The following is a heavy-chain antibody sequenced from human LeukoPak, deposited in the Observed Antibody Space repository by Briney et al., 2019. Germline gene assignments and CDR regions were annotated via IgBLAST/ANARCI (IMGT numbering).Heavy chain of an antibody. CDR2: IRNYGGST. J-gene: IGHJ4*02. D-gene: IGHD2-8*02. CDR1: GFTFSSYD. V-gene: IGHV3-23*01. CDR3: ANPAPGVVYLY. Sequence: QPGGSLILSCAASGFTFSSYDMSWVRQAPGKGLEWVSGIRNYGGSTYYADSVKGRFTISRDNSKNTLYLQMNSLRAEDTAVYYCANPAPGVVYLYWGQGTLVTVSS.